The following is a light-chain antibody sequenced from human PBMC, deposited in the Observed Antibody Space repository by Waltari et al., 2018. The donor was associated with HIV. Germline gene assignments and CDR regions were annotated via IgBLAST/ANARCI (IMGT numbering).Light chain of an antibody. V-gene: IGLV3-21*02. J-gene: IGLJ1*01. Sequence: SYVLTQPPSVSVAPGQTARITCGGDNIGNKSVHWYQQKPGQAPVLVVFDDSDRPSGIPERFSGSNSGNTATLTVSRVEAGDDADYYCQVWDSGSDHPGVFGTGTKVTVL. CDR3: QVWDSGSDHPGV. CDR1: NIGNKS. CDR2: DDS.